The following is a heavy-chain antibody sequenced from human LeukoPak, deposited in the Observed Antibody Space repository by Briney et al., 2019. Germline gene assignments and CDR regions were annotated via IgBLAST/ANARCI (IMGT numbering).Heavy chain of an antibody. J-gene: IGHJ5*02. CDR1: GFTFTDFY. V-gene: IGHV3-11*04. D-gene: IGHD2-21*01. Sequence: GGSLRLSCAASGFTFTDFYMSWIRQTPGKGLEWISYISSSGNTIYYTDSVKGRFTISRDNAKKSLYLQMNSLGVEDTAVYYCARGGWGSAGFDPWGQGTLVTVSS. CDR2: ISSSGNTI. CDR3: ARGGWGSAGFDP.